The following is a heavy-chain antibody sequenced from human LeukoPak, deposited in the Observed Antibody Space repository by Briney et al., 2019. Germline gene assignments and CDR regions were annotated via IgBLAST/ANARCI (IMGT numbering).Heavy chain of an antibody. D-gene: IGHD6-6*01. CDR2: IYTSGST. J-gene: IGHJ4*02. CDR1: GGSISSYY. V-gene: IGHV4-4*07. CDR3: ARGQHRFYSSSPCFDY. Sequence: PSETLSLTCTVSGGSISSYYWSWIRQPAGKGLEWIGRIYTSGSTNYNPSLKSRVTMSVDTSKNQFSLKLSSVTAADTAVYYCARGQHRFYSSSPCFDYWGQGTLVTVSS.